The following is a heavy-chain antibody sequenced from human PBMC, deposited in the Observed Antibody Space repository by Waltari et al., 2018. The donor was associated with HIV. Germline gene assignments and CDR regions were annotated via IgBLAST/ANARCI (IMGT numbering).Heavy chain of an antibody. CDR2: ISSNSGSI. V-gene: IGHV3-9*01. Sequence: EVQLEESGGGLVQPGRSLRLSCAASGCTFDDYAMHWVRQAPGKGLDLVSGISSNSGSIGCADSVKGRFTISRDNAKNSLYLQRNSLRAEDTALYYCAKGYVDTALAYWGQGTRVTVSS. J-gene: IGHJ4*02. CDR1: GCTFDDYA. CDR3: AKGYVDTALAY. D-gene: IGHD5-18*01.